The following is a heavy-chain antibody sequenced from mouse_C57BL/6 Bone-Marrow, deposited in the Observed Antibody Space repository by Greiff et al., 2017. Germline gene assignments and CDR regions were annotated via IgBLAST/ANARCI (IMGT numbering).Heavy chain of an antibody. CDR3: ARGITTVVDY. J-gene: IGHJ2*01. V-gene: IGHV1-82*01. D-gene: IGHD1-1*01. CDR2: IYPGDGDT. CDR1: GYAFSSSW. Sequence: LQESGPELVKPGASVKISCKASGYAFSSSWMNWVKQRPGKGLEWIGRIYPGDGDTNYNGKFKGKATLTADKSSSTAYMQLSSLTSEDSAVYFCARGITTVVDYWGQGTTLTVSS.